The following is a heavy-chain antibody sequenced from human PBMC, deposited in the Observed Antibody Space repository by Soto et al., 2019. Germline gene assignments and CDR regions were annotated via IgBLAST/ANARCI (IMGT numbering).Heavy chain of an antibody. CDR2: INAGNGNT. CDR1: GYTFTSYA. J-gene: IGHJ6*02. V-gene: IGHV1-3*01. D-gene: IGHD6-13*01. CDR3: ARGERFIAAAGKKIYYYGMDV. Sequence: ASVKVSCKASGYTFTSYAMHWVRQAPGQRLEWMGWINAGNGNTKYSQKFQGRVTITRDTSASTAYMELSSLRSEDTAVYYCARGERFIAAAGKKIYYYGMDVWGQGTTVTVSS.